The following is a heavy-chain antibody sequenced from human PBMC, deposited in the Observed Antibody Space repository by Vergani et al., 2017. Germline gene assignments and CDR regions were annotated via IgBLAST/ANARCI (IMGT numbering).Heavy chain of an antibody. CDR2: INHSGST. J-gene: IGHJ4*02. CDR1: GGSFSGYY. CDR3: ARGRFYYDSSGSRYFDY. V-gene: IGHV4-34*01. D-gene: IGHD3-22*01. Sequence: QLQLQESGPGLLKPSETLSLTCAVYGGSFSGYYWSWIRQPPGKGLEWIGEINHSGSTNYNPSLKSRVTISVDTSKNQFSLKLSSVTAADTAVYYCARGRFYYDSSGSRYFDYWGQGTLVTVSS.